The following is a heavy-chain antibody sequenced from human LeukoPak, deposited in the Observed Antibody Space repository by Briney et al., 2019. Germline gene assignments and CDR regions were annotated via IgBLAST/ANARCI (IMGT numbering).Heavy chain of an antibody. D-gene: IGHD2-2*01. CDR3: ARTVGYCSSTSCSRENFDY. Sequence: GGSLRLSCAASGFTFSSYWMSWVRQAPGKGLEWVAVISYDGSNKYYADSVKGRFTISRDNSKNTLYLQMNSLRAEDTAVYYCARTVGYCSSTSCSRENFDYWGQGTLVTVSS. CDR2: ISYDGSNK. CDR1: GFTFSSYW. J-gene: IGHJ4*02. V-gene: IGHV3-30-3*01.